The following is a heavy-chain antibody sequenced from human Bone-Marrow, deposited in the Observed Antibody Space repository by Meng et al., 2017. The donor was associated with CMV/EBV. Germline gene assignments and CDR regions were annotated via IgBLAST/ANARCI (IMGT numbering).Heavy chain of an antibody. CDR2: IWYDGSNK. D-gene: IGHD6-6*01. CDR3: ARVWVGYSSSVGYYYYYGMDV. J-gene: IGHJ6*02. V-gene: IGHV3-33*01. Sequence: GESLKISCAASGSTFSSYGMHWVRQAPGKGLEWVAFIWYDGSNKYYADSVKGRFTISRDNSKNTLYLQMNSLRAEDTAVYYCARVWVGYSSSVGYYYYYGMDVWGQGTTVTVSS. CDR1: GSTFSSYG.